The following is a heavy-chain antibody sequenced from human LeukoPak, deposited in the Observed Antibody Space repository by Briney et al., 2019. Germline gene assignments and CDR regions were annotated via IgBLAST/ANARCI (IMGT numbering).Heavy chain of an antibody. V-gene: IGHV4-61*02. J-gene: IGHJ4*02. CDR1: GGSISSGSYY. CDR2: IYTSGST. Sequence: SETLSLTCTVSGGSISSGSYYWTWIRQPAGKGLEWIGRIYTSGSTNYNPSLKSRVTISVDTSKNQFSLKLSSVTAADTAVYYCARKRRNPSEFDYWGQGTLVTVSS. D-gene: IGHD1-14*01. CDR3: ARKRRNPSEFDY.